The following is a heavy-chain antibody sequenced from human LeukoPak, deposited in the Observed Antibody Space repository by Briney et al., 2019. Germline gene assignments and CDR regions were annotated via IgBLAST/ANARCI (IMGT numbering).Heavy chain of an antibody. Sequence: SETLSLTCTVSCGSISGHYWSWIRQAPGKGLEWIGYIHYTEITIYNPSLKSRVAISLDTSKNRFSLNLKSVTAADTAVYYCARDGPFYFDYWGQGTLVTVSS. CDR1: CGSISGHY. D-gene: IGHD3-16*01. J-gene: IGHJ4*02. CDR3: ARDGPFYFDY. CDR2: IHYTEIT. V-gene: IGHV4-59*11.